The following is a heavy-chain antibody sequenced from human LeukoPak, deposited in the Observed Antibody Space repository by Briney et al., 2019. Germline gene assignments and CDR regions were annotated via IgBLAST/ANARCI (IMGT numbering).Heavy chain of an antibody. D-gene: IGHD3-3*01. Sequence: SETLSLTCTVSGGSISSYYWSWIRQPPGKGPEWIGYIYTSGSTNSNPSLKSRVTISVDTSKNQFSLKLSSVTAADTAVYYCARSGYDFWSGGGYFDYWGQGTLVTVSS. CDR1: GGSISSYY. CDR2: IYTSGST. V-gene: IGHV4-4*09. CDR3: ARSGYDFWSGGGYFDY. J-gene: IGHJ4*02.